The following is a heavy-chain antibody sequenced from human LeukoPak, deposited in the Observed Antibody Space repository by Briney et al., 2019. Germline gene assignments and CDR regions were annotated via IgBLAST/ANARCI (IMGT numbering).Heavy chain of an antibody. Sequence: NPGGSLRLSCEASGFTFSSYSMNWVRQAPGKGLEWIGSIYYSGSTYYNPSLKSRVTISVDTSKNQFSLKLSSVTAADTAVYYCARDLRGTDFDPWGQGTLVTVSS. CDR2: IYYSGST. J-gene: IGHJ5*02. V-gene: IGHV4-59*05. CDR3: ARDLRGTDFDP. D-gene: IGHD2-8*02. CDR1: GFTFSSYS.